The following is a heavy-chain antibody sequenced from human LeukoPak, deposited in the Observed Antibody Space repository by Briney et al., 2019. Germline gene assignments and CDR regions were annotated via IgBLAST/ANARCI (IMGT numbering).Heavy chain of an antibody. Sequence: SVKVSCKASGGTFSSYAISWVRQAPGRGLEWMGGIIPIFGTANYAQKFQGRVTITADESTSTAYMELSSLRSEDTAVYYCARRKATTRLNYYFDYWGQGTLVTVSS. J-gene: IGHJ4*02. CDR1: GGTFSSYA. D-gene: IGHD1-26*01. V-gene: IGHV1-69*13. CDR2: IIPIFGTA. CDR3: ARRKATTRLNYYFDY.